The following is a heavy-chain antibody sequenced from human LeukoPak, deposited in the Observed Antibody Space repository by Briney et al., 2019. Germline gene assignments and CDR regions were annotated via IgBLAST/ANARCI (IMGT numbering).Heavy chain of an antibody. D-gene: IGHD4-17*01. CDR3: ARDLVGDYVPYYFDY. Sequence: GGSLRLSCAASGFTFSSYGMHWVRQAPGKGLEWVAFIRYDGSNKYYADSVKGRFTISRDNAKNSLYLQMNSLRAEDTAVYYCARDLVGDYVPYYFDYWGQGTLVTVSS. V-gene: IGHV3-30*02. J-gene: IGHJ4*02. CDR1: GFTFSSYG. CDR2: IRYDGSNK.